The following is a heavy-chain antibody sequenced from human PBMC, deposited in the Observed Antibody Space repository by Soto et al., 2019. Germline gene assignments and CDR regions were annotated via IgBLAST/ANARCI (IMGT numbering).Heavy chain of an antibody. CDR2: IYHSGST. V-gene: IGHV4-30-2*01. CDR1: GGSISSGGYS. CDR3: ARVPGP. J-gene: IGHJ5*02. Sequence: SETLSLTCAVSGGSISSGGYSWSWIRQPPGKGLEWVGYIYHSGSTYYNQSLKSRVTISVDRSKNQFSLKLSSVTAADTAVYYCARVPGPWGQGTLVTVSS.